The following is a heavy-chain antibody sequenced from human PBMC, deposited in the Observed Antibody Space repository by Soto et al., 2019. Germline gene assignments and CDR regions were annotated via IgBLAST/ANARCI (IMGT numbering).Heavy chain of an antibody. CDR2: ISYDGRNR. D-gene: IGHD6-13*01. V-gene: IGHV3-30*18. CDR3: AKDRSNTSTFDY. CDR1: GFTFRRDG. J-gene: IGHJ4*02. Sequence: QVRLVESGGGVVQPGRSLRLSCVASGFTFRRDGMHWVRQAPGKGLEWVAVISYDGRNRYYSDSVKGRFTISRDDSRNTLYLQMSSLRAEDTAVYYCAKDRSNTSTFDYWGLGTLVTVSS.